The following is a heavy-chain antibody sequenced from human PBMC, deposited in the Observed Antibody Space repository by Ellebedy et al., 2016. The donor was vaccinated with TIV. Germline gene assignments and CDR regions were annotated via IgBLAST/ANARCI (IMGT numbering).Heavy chain of an antibody. V-gene: IGHV3-7*01. D-gene: IGHD2-15*01. CDR1: GFTFSDYW. Sequence: GESLKISCAASGFTFSDYWMSWVRQAPGKRLEWVANIKQDGSDKNYADSVKGRFTISRDTGKNSVFVQMSDLRVEDSGMYFCARDAAGNGSSWLDLWGQGTLVTVSS. CDR3: ARDAAGNGSSWLDL. J-gene: IGHJ5*02. CDR2: IKQDGSDK.